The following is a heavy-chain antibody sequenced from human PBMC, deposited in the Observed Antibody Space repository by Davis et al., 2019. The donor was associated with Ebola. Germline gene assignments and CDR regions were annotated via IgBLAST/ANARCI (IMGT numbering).Heavy chain of an antibody. Sequence: GESLKISCAASGFTFSSYWMSFVRQAPGKGLEWVANIKQDGSQKYYADSVKGRFTISRDNAENSVFLQMNSLRAEDTAVYYCARAVAASWSPFDNWGQGTLVTVSS. CDR1: GFTFSSYW. CDR2: IKQDGSQK. J-gene: IGHJ4*02. CDR3: ARAVAASWSPFDN. V-gene: IGHV3-7*03. D-gene: IGHD6-19*01.